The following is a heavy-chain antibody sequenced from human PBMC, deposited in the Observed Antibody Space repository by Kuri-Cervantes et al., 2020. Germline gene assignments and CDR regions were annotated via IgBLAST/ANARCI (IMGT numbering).Heavy chain of an antibody. V-gene: IGHV5-51*01. CDR2: IYPGDSDT. CDR1: GYSFTSYW. J-gene: IGHJ6*02. D-gene: IGHD2-15*01. CDR3: ARGYCSGGSCLSDMDV. Sequence: GESLKISCKGSGYSFTSYWIGWVRQMPGKGLEWMGIIYPGDSDTRYSPSFQGQVTISADKSISTAYLQWSSLKASDTAMYYCARGYCSGGSCLSDMDVWGQGTTVTVSS.